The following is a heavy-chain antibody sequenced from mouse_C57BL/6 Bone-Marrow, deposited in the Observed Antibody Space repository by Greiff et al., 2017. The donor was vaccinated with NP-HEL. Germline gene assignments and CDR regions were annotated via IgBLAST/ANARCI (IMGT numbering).Heavy chain of an antibody. CDR1: GFTFSSYA. D-gene: IGHD2-1*01. CDR2: ISDGGSYT. CDR3: ARDPDYGNYERDY. Sequence: EVKVVESGGGLVKPGGSLKLSCAASGFTFSSYAMSWVRQTPEKRLEWVATISDGGSYTYYPDNVKGRFTISRDNAKNNLYLQMSHLKSEDTAMYHCARDPDYGNYERDYWGQGTTLTVSS. J-gene: IGHJ2*01. V-gene: IGHV5-4*01.